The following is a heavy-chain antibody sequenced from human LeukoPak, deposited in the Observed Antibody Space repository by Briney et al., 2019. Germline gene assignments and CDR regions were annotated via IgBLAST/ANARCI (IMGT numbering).Heavy chain of an antibody. V-gene: IGHV1-46*01. Sequence: ASVKVSCTASGYTFTSYYMHWVRQAPGQGLVWMGIINPSGGSTSYAQKFKGRVTMTRDTSTNTVYMELSSLRSEDTAVYYCARERTRIHKWLRSWFDPWGQGTLVTVSS. CDR1: GYTFTSYY. CDR3: ARERTRIHKWLRSWFDP. D-gene: IGHD5-12*01. CDR2: INPSGGST. J-gene: IGHJ5*02.